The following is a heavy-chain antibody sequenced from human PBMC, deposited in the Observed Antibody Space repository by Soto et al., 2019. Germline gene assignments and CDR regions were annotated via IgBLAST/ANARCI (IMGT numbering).Heavy chain of an antibody. CDR3: AKEQLAMTVVVADYFDS. J-gene: IGHJ4*02. CDR2: ISDDGGSK. CDR1: GFTFSTYG. D-gene: IGHD3-22*01. V-gene: IGHV3-30*18. Sequence: QVQLVESGGGVVQPGKSLRLSCAASGFTFSTYGIHWVRQAPGKGLEWVALISDDGGSKYYGDSVKGRFIISRDNSHNTVSLQMNSLTADDTAVYFCAKEQLAMTVVVADYFDSWGQGTLVTVSS.